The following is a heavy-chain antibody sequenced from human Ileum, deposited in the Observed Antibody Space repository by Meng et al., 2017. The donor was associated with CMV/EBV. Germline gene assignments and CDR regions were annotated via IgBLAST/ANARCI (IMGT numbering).Heavy chain of an antibody. J-gene: IGHJ4*02. CDR2: IIPIFGTA. V-gene: IGHV1-69*05. CDR3: AGRIYQVAYSSASSAFDY. Sequence: SVKVSCKASGGTFSSYAISWVRQAPGQGLEWMGGIIPIFGTANYAQKFQGRVTITTDESTSTAYMELSSMRSEDTAVYYCAGRIYQVAYSSASSAFDYWGQGTLVTVSS. D-gene: IGHD6-6*01. CDR1: GGTFSSYA.